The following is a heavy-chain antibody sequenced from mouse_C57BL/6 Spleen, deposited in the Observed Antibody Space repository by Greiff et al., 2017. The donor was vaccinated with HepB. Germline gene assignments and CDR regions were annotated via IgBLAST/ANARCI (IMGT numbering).Heavy chain of an antibody. V-gene: IGHV5-17*01. CDR3: AREYYGYYYAMDY. CDR2: ISSGSSTI. Sequence: EVQLVESGGGLVKPGASLKLSCAASGFTFSDYGMHWVRQAPEKGLEWVAYISSGSSTIYYADTVKGRFTISRDNAKNTLFLQMTSLRSEDTAMYYCAREYYGYYYAMDYWGQGTPVTVSS. D-gene: IGHD1-1*01. J-gene: IGHJ4*01. CDR1: GFTFSDYG.